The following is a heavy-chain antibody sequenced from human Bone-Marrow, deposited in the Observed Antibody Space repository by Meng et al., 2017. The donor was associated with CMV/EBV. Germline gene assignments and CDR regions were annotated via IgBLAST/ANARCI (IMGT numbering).Heavy chain of an antibody. Sequence: GESLKISCAASGFTFSSYAMSWVRQAPGKGLEWVSAISGSGGSTYYADSVKGRFTISRDNSKNTLYLQMNSLRAEDTAVYYCAKVVPAASGMDVWGQGTTVTVSS. D-gene: IGHD2-2*01. V-gene: IGHV3-23*01. CDR1: GFTFSSYA. CDR2: ISGSGGST. CDR3: AKVVPAASGMDV. J-gene: IGHJ6*02.